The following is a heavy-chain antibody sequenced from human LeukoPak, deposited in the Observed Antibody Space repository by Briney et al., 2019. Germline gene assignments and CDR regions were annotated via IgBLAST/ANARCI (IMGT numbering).Heavy chain of an antibody. V-gene: IGHV1-24*01. Sequence: GASVKVSCTVSGYSLTQLSMRWVRQGIGRGLEGVGGFDPVDGETIYAQKFQGRVTMTENTSTDTAYMELSSLRSDDTAVYYCAILLEDYAFSTGSAKDYWGQGTLVTVSS. CDR1: GYSLTQLS. CDR3: AILLEDYAFSTGSAKDY. D-gene: IGHD3-3*01. CDR2: FDPVDGET. J-gene: IGHJ4*02.